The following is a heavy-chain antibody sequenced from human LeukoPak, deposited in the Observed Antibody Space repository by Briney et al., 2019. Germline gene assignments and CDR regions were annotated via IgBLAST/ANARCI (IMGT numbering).Heavy chain of an antibody. Sequence: SETLSLTCTVSGGSISSYYWSWIRQPPGKGLEWIGYIYYSGSTNYNPSLKSRVTISVDTSKNQFSLKLSSVTAADTAVYYCARVPYSSSWYFRTDYYYYMDVWGKGTAVTVSS. J-gene: IGHJ6*03. CDR3: ARVPYSSSWYFRTDYYYYMDV. V-gene: IGHV4-59*12. CDR1: GGSISSYY. D-gene: IGHD6-13*01. CDR2: IYYSGST.